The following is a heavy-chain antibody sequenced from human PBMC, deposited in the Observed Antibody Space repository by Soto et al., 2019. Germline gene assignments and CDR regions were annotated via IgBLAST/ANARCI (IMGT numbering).Heavy chain of an antibody. CDR1: GGSISSGGYS. CDR3: AREGSYGFYFDY. CDR2: IYHSGST. J-gene: IGHJ4*02. V-gene: IGHV4-30-2*01. Sequence: SETLSLTCAVSGGSISSGGYSWSWIRQPPGKGLEWIGYIYHSGSTYYNPSLKSRVTISVDRSKNQFSLKLSSVTAADTAVYYCAREGSYGFYFDYWGQGTLVTVSS. D-gene: IGHD5-18*01.